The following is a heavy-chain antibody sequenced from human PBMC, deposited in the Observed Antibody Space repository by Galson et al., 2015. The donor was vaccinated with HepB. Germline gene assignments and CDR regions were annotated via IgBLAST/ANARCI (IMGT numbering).Heavy chain of an antibody. D-gene: IGHD6-19*01. V-gene: IGHV3-53*04. CDR1: GFTVSSNY. J-gene: IGHJ6*02. CDR2: IYSGGST. CDR3: ARDKVYSSGWSDGMDV. Sequence: SLRLSCAASGFTVSSNYMSWVRQAPGKGLEWVSVIYSGGSTYYADSVKGRFTISRHNSKNTLNLQMNSLRAEDTAVYYCARDKVYSSGWSDGMDVWGQGTTVTVSS.